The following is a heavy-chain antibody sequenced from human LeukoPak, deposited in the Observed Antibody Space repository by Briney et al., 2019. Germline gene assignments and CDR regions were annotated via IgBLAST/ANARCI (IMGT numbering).Heavy chain of an antibody. CDR2: INSGGST. V-gene: IGHV4-39*07. D-gene: IGHD3-3*01. CDR3: ARDLSWSGYYVDDAFDI. Sequence: SETLSLTCTVSGGSISSNNYYWGWIRQPPGKGLEWIGTINSGGSTYYNPSLRSRVTISVDTSKNQFSLKLSSVTAADTAVYYCARDLSWSGYYVDDAFDIWGQGTMVTVSS. CDR1: GGSISSNNYY. J-gene: IGHJ3*02.